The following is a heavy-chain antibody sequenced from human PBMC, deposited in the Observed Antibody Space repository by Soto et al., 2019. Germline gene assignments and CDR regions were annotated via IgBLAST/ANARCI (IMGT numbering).Heavy chain of an antibody. J-gene: IGHJ4*02. Sequence: GGSLRLSCAASGFTFSSYSMNWVRQAPGKGLEWVSSISSSSSYIYYADSVKGRFTISRDNAKKSLYLQMNSLRAEDTAVYYCARSRPYSSSLNYWGQGTLVTVSS. CDR3: ARSRPYSSSLNY. CDR2: ISSSSSYI. V-gene: IGHV3-21*01. CDR1: GFTFSSYS. D-gene: IGHD6-13*01.